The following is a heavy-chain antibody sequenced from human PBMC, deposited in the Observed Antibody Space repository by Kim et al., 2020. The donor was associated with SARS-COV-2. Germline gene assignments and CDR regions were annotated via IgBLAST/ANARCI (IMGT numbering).Heavy chain of an antibody. CDR3: ARDRIYGNSAYDY. CDR1: GYTFTGYY. J-gene: IGHJ4*02. Sequence: ASVKVSCKASGYTFTGYYMHWVRQAPGQGLEWMGWINPNSGGTNYAQKFQGRVTMTRDTSISTAYMELSRLRSDDTAVYYCARDRIYGNSAYDYWGQGTLVTVSS. D-gene: IGHD3-10*01. V-gene: IGHV1-2*02. CDR2: INPNSGGT.